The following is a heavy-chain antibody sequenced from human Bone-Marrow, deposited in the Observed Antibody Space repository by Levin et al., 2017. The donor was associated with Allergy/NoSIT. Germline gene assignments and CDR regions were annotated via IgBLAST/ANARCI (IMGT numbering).Heavy chain of an antibody. J-gene: IGHJ4*02. V-gene: IGHV2-5*02. CDR1: GFSLSTSGVG. CDR3: AHTTGSVTNMRFAY. Sequence: ESGPTLVKPTETLTLTCTFSGFSLSTSGVGVGWIRQPPGKALEWLAVIYWDDGERYSPSLQSRLTITKDTSKNQVVLRMTNMDPVDTATYYCAHTTGSVTNMRFAYWGQGTLVTVSS. CDR2: IYWDDGE. D-gene: IGHD4-17*01.